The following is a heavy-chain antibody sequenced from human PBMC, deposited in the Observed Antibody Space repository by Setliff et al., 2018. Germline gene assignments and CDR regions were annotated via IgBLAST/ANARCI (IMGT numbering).Heavy chain of an antibody. CDR3: ARTRYGLGGRPY. CDR1: GGSISSYY. Sequence: SETLSLTCTVSGGSISSYYWSWIRQPPGKGLEWIGYIYYSGSTNYNPSLKSRVTISLDTPKNQFSLRLSSVTAADTAVYHCARTRYGLGGRPYWGQGTLVTVSS. J-gene: IGHJ4*02. CDR2: IYYSGST. D-gene: IGHD2-15*01. V-gene: IGHV4-59*01.